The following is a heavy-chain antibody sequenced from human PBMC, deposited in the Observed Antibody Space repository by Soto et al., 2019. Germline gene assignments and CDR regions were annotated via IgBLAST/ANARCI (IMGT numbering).Heavy chain of an antibody. V-gene: IGHV3-23*01. J-gene: IGHJ3*02. CDR1: GFTFSTYA. D-gene: IGHD3-10*01. Sequence: EVQLFESGGDLVQPGGSLRLSCAASGFTFSTYAMSWVRQAPGKGLEWVSTISSRGGNTYYTDSVKGRFTISRDNSKNTLYLQMNSLRAEDTAIYYCAKRPTSTGFGDPFDIWGQGTMVTVSS. CDR3: AKRPTSTGFGDPFDI. CDR2: ISSRGGNT.